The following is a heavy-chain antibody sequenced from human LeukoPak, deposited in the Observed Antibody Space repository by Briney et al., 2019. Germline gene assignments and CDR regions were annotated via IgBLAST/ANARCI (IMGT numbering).Heavy chain of an antibody. V-gene: IGHV3-53*01. D-gene: IGHD3-22*01. J-gene: IGHJ4*02. CDR1: GFVVSSNY. CDR2: ISSGGNT. CDR3: AREVRGYYFDY. Sequence: GGSLRLSCAASGFVVSSNYMSWVRQAPGKGLEWVSVISSGGNTYYADSVKGRFTISRDISKNTLYLQMNGLRAEDTAVYYCAREVRGYYFDYWGQGALVTVSS.